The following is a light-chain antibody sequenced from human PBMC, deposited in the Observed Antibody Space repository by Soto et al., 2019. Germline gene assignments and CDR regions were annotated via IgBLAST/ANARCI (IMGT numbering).Light chain of an antibody. Sequence: EIVMTQSPDTLSVSPGERATLSCRASQRISTNFAWYQQKPGQAPRRLIYGASTRATGVPARFSGSGSETDFTLTISNLQSEDCAVYYCQHYNNWPPYTFGQGTKLEIK. CDR2: GAS. CDR1: QRISTN. J-gene: IGKJ2*01. V-gene: IGKV3D-15*01. CDR3: QHYNNWPPYT.